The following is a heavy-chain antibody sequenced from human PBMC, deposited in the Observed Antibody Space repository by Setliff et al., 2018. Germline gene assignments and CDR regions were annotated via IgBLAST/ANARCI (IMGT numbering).Heavy chain of an antibody. CDR1: GFTFDDYT. V-gene: IGHV3-43*01. J-gene: IGHJ6*03. CDR3: AKGGDSSSWYGFSYYYYMDV. CDR2: ISWDGGST. D-gene: IGHD6-13*01. Sequence: PGGSLRLSCAASGFTFDDYTMHWVRQAPGKGLEWVSLISWDGGSTYYADSVKGRFTISRDNSKNSLYLQMNSLRTEDTALYYCAKGGDSSSWYGFSYYYYMDVWAKGTTVTVSS.